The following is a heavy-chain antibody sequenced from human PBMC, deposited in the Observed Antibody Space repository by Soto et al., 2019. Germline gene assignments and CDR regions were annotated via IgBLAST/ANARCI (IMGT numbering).Heavy chain of an antibody. CDR3: ARGRVAAASWVTYYYYYGMDV. CDR2: INHSGST. CDR1: VGSFSGYY. J-gene: IGHJ6*02. D-gene: IGHD6-13*01. V-gene: IGHV4-34*01. Sequence: SETLSLTCAVYVGSFSGYYWSWIRQPPGKGLEWIGEINHSGSTNYNPSLKSRVTISVDTSKNQFSLKLSSVTAADTAVYYCARGRVAAASWVTYYYYYGMDVWGQGTTVTVSS.